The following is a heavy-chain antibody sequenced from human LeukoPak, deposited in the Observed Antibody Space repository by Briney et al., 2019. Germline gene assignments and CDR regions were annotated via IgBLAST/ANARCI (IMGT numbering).Heavy chain of an antibody. J-gene: IGHJ4*02. V-gene: IGHV1-69*01. CDR2: IIPSFGKE. CDR3: ARATSANDYSYGFHFDY. CDR1: ATFRRXA. Sequence: ATFRRXAXXWGRQAPGEGXEXMXAIIPSFGKEKYAQKLEGRVTMTAEESTRTAYMDVNNLRSDGTAVYFCARATSANDYSYGFHFDYWGQGTLVTVSS. D-gene: IGHD5-18*01.